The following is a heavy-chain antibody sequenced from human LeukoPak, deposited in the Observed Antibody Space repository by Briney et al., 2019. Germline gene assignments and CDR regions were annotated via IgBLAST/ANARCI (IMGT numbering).Heavy chain of an antibody. CDR3: AKDYVRDGYNYGVFQN. CDR2: ISGDGGST. Sequence: GGSLRLSCAASGFTFDEHAMHWVRQAPGKGLEWVSLISGDGGSTYYVVSVKGRFTISRDNSKNSLYLHMNSLTTEDAALYYCAKDYVRDGYNYGVFQNWGRGTLVTVSS. CDR1: GFTFDEHA. D-gene: IGHD5-24*01. J-gene: IGHJ1*01. V-gene: IGHV3-43*02.